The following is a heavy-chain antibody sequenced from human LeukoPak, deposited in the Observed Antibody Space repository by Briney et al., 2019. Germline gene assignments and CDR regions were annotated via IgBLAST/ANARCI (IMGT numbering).Heavy chain of an antibody. Sequence: ASVKVSCKASGYTFTTYGISWVRQAPGQGLEWMGWNSGYNGNTHYAQKLQGRVTMTTDTSTSTAFMELRSLRSDDTAVYYCARSTVSDYDSTSYYSWFDPWGQGTLVTVSS. CDR3: ARSTVSDYDSTSYYSWFDP. V-gene: IGHV1-18*01. J-gene: IGHJ5*02. D-gene: IGHD3-22*01. CDR2: NSGYNGNT. CDR1: GYTFTTYG.